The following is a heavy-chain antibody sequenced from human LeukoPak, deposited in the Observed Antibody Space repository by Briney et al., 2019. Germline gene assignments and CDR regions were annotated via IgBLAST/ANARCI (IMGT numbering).Heavy chain of an antibody. V-gene: IGHV3-23*01. J-gene: IGHJ6*02. CDR3: AKNLYCGGGSCYPSALGMDV. Sequence: GGSLRLSCAASGFTFSSYAMSWVRQAPGKELKWVSSISGSGNRTYYADSVKGRFTISRDNSKNTLFLQMNSLRAEDTAVYYCAKNLYCGGGSCYPSALGMDVWGQGTTVTVSS. D-gene: IGHD2-15*01. CDR2: ISGSGNRT. CDR1: GFTFSSYA.